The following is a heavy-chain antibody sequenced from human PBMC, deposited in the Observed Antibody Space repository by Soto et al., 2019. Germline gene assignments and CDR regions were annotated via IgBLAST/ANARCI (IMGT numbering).Heavy chain of an antibody. V-gene: IGHV3-48*01. CDR1: GFTFSTYS. CDR3: ARDRGCSGGICYRDLGY. CDR2: ISSISNTI. D-gene: IGHD2-15*01. J-gene: IGHJ4*02. Sequence: EVQLVESGGGLVQPGGSLRLSCAASGFTFSTYSMSWVRQAPGKGLEWVSYISSISNTIYYADSVKGRFTISRDNAKNSLYLRMNSLSAEDTAVYYCARDRGCSGGICYRDLGYWGQGTLVTVSS.